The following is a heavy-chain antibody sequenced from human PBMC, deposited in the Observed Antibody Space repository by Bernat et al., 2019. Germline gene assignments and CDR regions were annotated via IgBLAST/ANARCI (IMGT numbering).Heavy chain of an antibody. CDR1: GFTFGHYA. CDR2: ISYDGSSK. J-gene: IGHJ5*02. D-gene: IGHD3-16*01. V-gene: IGHV3-30-3*01. CDR3: GGGWGGGGNCLDP. Sequence: QVQVVESGGGVVQPGRSLRLSCAASGFTFGHYAMHWVRQAPGKGLEWLAFISYDGSSKNYADSVKGRFTISRDNSKNTVYLQMDSLRPEDTAVYYCGGGWGGGGNCLDPWGQGTLVTVSS.